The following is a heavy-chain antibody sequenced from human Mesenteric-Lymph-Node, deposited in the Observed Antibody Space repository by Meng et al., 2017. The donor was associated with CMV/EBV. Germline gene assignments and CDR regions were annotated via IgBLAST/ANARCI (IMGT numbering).Heavy chain of an antibody. J-gene: IGHJ4*02. CDR1: GYTFSNYY. Sequence: KASGYTFSNYYMHWVRQAPGQGLEWMGMFNPSTSSPTYAQKFQGRVTMTRDTSTSTVYMELSSLRSEDTAVYYCARDTSSWFYFDHWGQGSLVTVSS. D-gene: IGHD6-13*01. CDR3: ARDTSSWFYFDH. V-gene: IGHV1-46*01. CDR2: FNPSTSSP.